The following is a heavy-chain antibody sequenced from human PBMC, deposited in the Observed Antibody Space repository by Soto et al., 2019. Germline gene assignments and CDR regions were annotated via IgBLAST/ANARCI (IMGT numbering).Heavy chain of an antibody. CDR2: ISSSSSTI. V-gene: IGHV3-48*01. J-gene: IGHJ6*03. CDR3: ARDGYCTNGVCPYYYYYYMDV. D-gene: IGHD2-8*01. CDR1: GCTFSSYS. Sequence: EVQLVESGGGLVQPGRSLRLSCAASGCTFSSYSMNWVRQAPGKGLEWVSYISSSSSTIYYADSVKGRFTISRDNAKNSLYLQMNSLRAEDTAVYYCARDGYCTNGVCPYYYYYYMDVWGKGTTVTVSS.